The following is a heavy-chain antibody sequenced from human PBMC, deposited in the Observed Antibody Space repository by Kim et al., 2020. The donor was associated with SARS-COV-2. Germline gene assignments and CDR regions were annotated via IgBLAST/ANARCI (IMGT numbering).Heavy chain of an antibody. V-gene: IGHV3-21*01. CDR2: ISSSSSYI. CDR3: ARGITTVTTVVPRH. CDR1: GFTFSSYS. Sequence: GGSLRLSCAASGFTFSSYSMNWVRQAPGKGLEWVSSISSSSSYIYYADSVKGRFTISRDNAKNSLYLQMNSLRAEDTAVYYCARGITTVTTVVPRHWGQGTLVTVSS. J-gene: IGHJ4*02. D-gene: IGHD4-17*01.